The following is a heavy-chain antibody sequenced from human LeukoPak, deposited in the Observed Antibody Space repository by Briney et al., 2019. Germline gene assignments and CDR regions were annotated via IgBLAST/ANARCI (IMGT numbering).Heavy chain of an antibody. V-gene: IGHV1-58*02. CDR2: IVVGSGNT. Sequence: ASETVSCKASGFTFTRSAMQWVRQARGPRREWIGWIVVGSGNTNHAQNFHERVTITRHMSTSTDYMKLSSVRFEDTAVYYCAAESTIGLGSGYSNDAFDIWGQGTMVTVSS. CDR1: GFTFTRSA. J-gene: IGHJ3*02. CDR3: AAESTIGLGSGYSNDAFDI. D-gene: IGHD3-22*01.